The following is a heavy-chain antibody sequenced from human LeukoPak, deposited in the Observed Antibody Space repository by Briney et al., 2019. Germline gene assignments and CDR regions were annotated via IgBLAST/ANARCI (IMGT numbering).Heavy chain of an antibody. CDR3: ARPADGITIFGVVIHGYFDY. J-gene: IGHJ4*02. Sequence: GGSLRLSCAASGLTVSSNYMSWVRQAPGKGLEWVSVIYSGGSTYYADSVKGRFTISRDNSKNTLYLQMNSLRPEDTAVYYCARPADGITIFGVVIHGYFDYWGQGTLVTVSS. D-gene: IGHD3-3*01. V-gene: IGHV3-53*01. CDR2: IYSGGST. CDR1: GLTVSSNY.